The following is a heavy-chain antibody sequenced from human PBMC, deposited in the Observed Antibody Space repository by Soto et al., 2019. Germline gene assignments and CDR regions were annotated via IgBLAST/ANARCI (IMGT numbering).Heavy chain of an antibody. J-gene: IGHJ3*02. D-gene: IGHD4-17*01. V-gene: IGHV1-8*01. Sequence: QVQLVQSGAEVKKPGASVKVSCKASGYTFTSYDINWVRQATGQGLEWMGWMNPNSGNTGYAQKFPGRVTMTRNTSIRTAYMELSSLRSEDTAVYYCARVRGAEMTTVTSHAFDIWGQGTMVTVSS. CDR2: MNPNSGNT. CDR3: ARVRGAEMTTVTSHAFDI. CDR1: GYTFTSYD.